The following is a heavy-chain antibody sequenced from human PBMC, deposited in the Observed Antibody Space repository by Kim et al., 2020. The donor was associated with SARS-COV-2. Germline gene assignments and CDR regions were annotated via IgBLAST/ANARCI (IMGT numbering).Heavy chain of an antibody. CDR1: GFTFSDHY. V-gene: IGHV3-72*01. Sequence: GGSLRLSCAASGFTFSDHYMDWVRQAPEKGLEWVARVRNKAKTYTTEYAASVKGRFTISRDDSKNSLYLQMNSLRTEDTAMCYCARGFWSDDTGYYGANWGQGTLVTVSS. J-gene: IGHJ1*01. D-gene: IGHD2-15*01. CDR2: VRNKAKTYTT. CDR3: ARGFWSDDTGYYGAN.